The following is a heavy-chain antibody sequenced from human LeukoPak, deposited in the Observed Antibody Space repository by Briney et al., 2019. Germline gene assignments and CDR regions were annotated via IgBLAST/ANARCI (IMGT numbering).Heavy chain of an antibody. V-gene: IGHV4-4*02. Sequence: PSGTLSLTCAVSGDSISDSDWWTWVRQPPGKGLEWIGEIRHSGSTNCSPSLKSRVTISIDKSKNQLSLKLSSVTAADTANYFCARAGIPWNPADCWGQGTLVIVSS. D-gene: IGHD1-14*01. J-gene: IGHJ4*02. CDR3: ARAGIPWNPADC. CDR2: IRHSGST. CDR1: GDSISDSDW.